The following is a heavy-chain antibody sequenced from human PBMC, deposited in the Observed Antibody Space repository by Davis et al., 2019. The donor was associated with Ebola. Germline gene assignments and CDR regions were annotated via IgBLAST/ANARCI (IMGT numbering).Heavy chain of an antibody. V-gene: IGHV4-34*01. J-gene: IGHJ6*02. CDR2: INHSGST. CDR1: GGSFSGYY. Sequence: MPSETLSLTCAVYGGSFSGYYWSWIRQPPGKGLEWIGEINHSGSTNYNPSLKSRVTISVDTSKNQFSLKLSSVTAADTAVYFCARQILRYYGMDVWGQGTTVTVSS. D-gene: IGHD3-9*01. CDR3: ARQILRYYGMDV.